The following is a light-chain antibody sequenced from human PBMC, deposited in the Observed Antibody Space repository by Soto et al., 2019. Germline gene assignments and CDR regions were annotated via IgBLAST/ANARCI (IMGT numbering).Light chain of an antibody. J-gene: IGKJ1*01. Sequence: DIQMTQSPSTLSASVGDRVTITCRASQSINNWLAWYQQKSGKAPKLLIYKASSVDSGVPSRFSGSGSGTEFTLTISGLQPDDFATYYCQQYNTYLWTFGQGTKVDIK. V-gene: IGKV1-5*03. CDR1: QSINNW. CDR3: QQYNTYLWT. CDR2: KAS.